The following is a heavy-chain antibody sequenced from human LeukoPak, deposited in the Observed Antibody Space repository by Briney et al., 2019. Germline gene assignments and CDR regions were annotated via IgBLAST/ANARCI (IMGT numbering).Heavy chain of an antibody. CDR3: ARDPNGDYIGAFDFQR. D-gene: IGHD4-17*01. V-gene: IGHV3-23*01. J-gene: IGHJ1*01. CDR2: ITGNSGTR. CDR1: GFSLTNYA. Sequence: GGSLRLSCAGSGFSLTNYAMIWVRQAPGKGLEWVSAITGNSGTRIYADSVKGRFTISRDNSKNTLYLQMNSLRGEDTAVYYCARDPNGDYIGAFDFQRWGQGTQVTVSS.